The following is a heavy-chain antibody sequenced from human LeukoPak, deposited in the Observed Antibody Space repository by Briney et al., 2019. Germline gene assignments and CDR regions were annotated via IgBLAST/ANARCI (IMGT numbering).Heavy chain of an antibody. CDR3: ARGSRVYDRSGFHTWHDY. V-gene: IGHV4-59*01. CDR2: IYSTGDA. D-gene: IGHD3-22*01. J-gene: IGHJ4*03. CDR1: GASINNYY. Sequence: SETLSLTCTVSGASINNYYWSWVRQPPLKGLEWIGYIYSTGDASYNPSLESRVSISMDTSKNHFSLEITSVTAADTAVYYCARGSRVYDRSGFHTWHDYWGHGTLVTVSS.